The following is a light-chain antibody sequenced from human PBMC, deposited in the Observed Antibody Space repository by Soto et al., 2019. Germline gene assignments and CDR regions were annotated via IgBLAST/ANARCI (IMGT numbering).Light chain of an antibody. J-gene: IGLJ3*02. V-gene: IGLV2-8*01. CDR1: SSDVGAYYY. CDR2: EVT. CDR3: SSFASSNTWV. Sequence: QPVLTQPPSASGSPGQSVTISCTGTSSDVGAYYYVSWYQQHAGKAPKLVIYEVTKRPSGVPDRFSGSKSANTASLTVSGLQAEDEADYYCSSFASSNTWVFGGGTKLTVL.